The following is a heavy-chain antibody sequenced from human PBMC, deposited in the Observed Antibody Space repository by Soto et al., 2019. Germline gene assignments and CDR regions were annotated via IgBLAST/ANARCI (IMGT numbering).Heavy chain of an antibody. V-gene: IGHV5-51*01. J-gene: IGHJ4*02. CDR2: IYLEESEC. Sequence: GESLKISCHGSGYKVTSDEIDRVRQTPGRGLEWMGIIYLEESECRFSPSFQGQVTISPDKSVITAYLQWSSLKASDTAMYYCARPYYYDWASYYSPHFFDYWGQGTLVTVSS. CDR1: GYKVTSDE. D-gene: IGHD3-10*01. CDR3: ARPYYYDWASYYSPHFFDY.